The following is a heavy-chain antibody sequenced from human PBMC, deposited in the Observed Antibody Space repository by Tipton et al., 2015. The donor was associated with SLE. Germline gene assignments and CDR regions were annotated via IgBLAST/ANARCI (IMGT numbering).Heavy chain of an antibody. J-gene: IGHJ4*02. CDR3: ARGVATITPFLD. CDR1: GDSISSYY. V-gene: IGHV4-59*01. Sequence: TLSLTCTVSGDSISSYYWSWIRQPPGKGLEWIGYIYYSGSTNYNPSLKSRVTISVDTSKNQFSLKLSSVTAADTAVYYCARGVATITPFLDWGQGTLVTVSS. D-gene: IGHD5-24*01. CDR2: IYYSGST.